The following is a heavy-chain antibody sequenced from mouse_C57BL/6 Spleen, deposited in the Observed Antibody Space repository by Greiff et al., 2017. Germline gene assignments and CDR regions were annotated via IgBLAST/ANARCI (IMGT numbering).Heavy chain of an antibody. CDR1: GYTFTDYE. CDR3: TRALTTPDRYFDV. V-gene: IGHV1-15*01. CDR2: IDPETGGT. D-gene: IGHD1-1*01. J-gene: IGHJ1*03. Sequence: LVESGAELVRPGASVTLSCKASGYTFTDYEMHWVKQTPVHGLEWIGAIDPETGGTAYNQKFKGKAILTADKSSSTAYMELRSLTSEDSAVXYCTRALTTPDRYFDVWGTGTTVTVSS.